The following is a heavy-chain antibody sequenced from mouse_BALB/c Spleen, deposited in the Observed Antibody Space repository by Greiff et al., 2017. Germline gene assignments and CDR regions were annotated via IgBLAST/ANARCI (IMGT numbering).Heavy chain of an antibody. CDR3: TREGGNYLFAY. CDR2: IYPSDSYT. CDR1: GYTFTSYW. V-gene: IGHV1-69*02. D-gene: IGHD2-1*01. J-gene: IGHJ3*01. Sequence: QVQLKQPGAELVRPGASVKLSCKASGYTFTSYWINWVKQRPGQGLEWIGNIYPSDSYTNYNQKFKDKATLTVDKSSSTAYMQLSSPTSEDSAVYYCTREGGNYLFAYWGQGTLVTVSA.